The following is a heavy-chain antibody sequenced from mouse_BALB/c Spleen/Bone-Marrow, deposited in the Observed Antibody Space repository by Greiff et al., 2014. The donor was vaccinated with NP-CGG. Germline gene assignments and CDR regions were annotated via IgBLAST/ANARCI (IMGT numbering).Heavy chain of an antibody. Sequence: EVQLQQSGPELVKPGASVKVSCKASGYAFTSYNMYWVKQSHGKSLEWMGYIDPYSGGTSYNQKFKVKATLTVDKSSSTAYMHLNTLKSEDSDVYYRARSLGYGYFDYWGEGTTLTVSS. D-gene: IGHD3-1*01. CDR1: GYAFTSYN. J-gene: IGHJ2*01. CDR3: ARSLGYGYFDY. V-gene: IGHV1S135*01. CDR2: IDPYSGGT.